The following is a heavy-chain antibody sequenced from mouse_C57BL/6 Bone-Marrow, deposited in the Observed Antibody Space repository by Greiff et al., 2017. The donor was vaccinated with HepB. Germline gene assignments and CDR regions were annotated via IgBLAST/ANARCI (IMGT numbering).Heavy chain of an antibody. CDR3: ARRGALIYYAFAY. CDR2: INPNNGGT. CDR1: GYTFTDYN. J-gene: IGHJ3*01. D-gene: IGHD1-1*01. Sequence: EVQLQQSGPELVKPGASVKIPCKASGYTFTDYNMDWVKQSHGKSLEWIGDINPNNGGTIYNQKFKGKATLTVDKSSSTAYMELRSLTSEDTAVYYCARRGALIYYAFAYWGQGTLVTVSA. V-gene: IGHV1-18*01.